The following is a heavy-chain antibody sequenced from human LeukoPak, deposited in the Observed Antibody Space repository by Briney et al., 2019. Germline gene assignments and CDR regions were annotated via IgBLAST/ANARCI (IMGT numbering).Heavy chain of an antibody. Sequence: PGGSLRLSCAASGFTVSTNYMSWVRQAPGKGLEWVSLIYSGGITQYADSVKGRLTISRDNSKNTLYLQMTSLRAADTAVYHCARDGYYDSSGYRKHDGFDIWGQGTLVTVSS. J-gene: IGHJ3*02. V-gene: IGHV3-66*01. CDR2: IYSGGIT. D-gene: IGHD3-22*01. CDR1: GFTVSTNY. CDR3: ARDGYYDSSGYRKHDGFDI.